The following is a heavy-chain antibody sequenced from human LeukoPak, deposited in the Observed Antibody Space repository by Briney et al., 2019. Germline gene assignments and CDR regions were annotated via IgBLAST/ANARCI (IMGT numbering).Heavy chain of an antibody. CDR3: VTDSRLR. Sequence: PGGSLRLSCAASGFTFSSYYMSWVRQAPGKGLEWVANINQDGSDKYYVDSVKGRFTISRDNAKNSLYLQMNSLRAEDTAVYYCVTDSRLRWSQGTMVTVSS. V-gene: IGHV3-7*01. J-gene: IGHJ4*02. CDR1: GFTFSSYY. D-gene: IGHD4-17*01. CDR2: INQDGSDK.